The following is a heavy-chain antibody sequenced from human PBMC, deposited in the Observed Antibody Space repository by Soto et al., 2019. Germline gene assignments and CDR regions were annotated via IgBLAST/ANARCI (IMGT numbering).Heavy chain of an antibody. CDR2: ISSGSDI. CDR1: GFTFSSYS. D-gene: IGHD2-15*01. Sequence: GGSLRLSCVGSGFTFSSYSMNWVRQAPGKGLEWVSSISSGSDIYYADSVMGRFSISRGNAKNSVSLHMNSRRADDTAAYYCSREYTASSLPYGLDVWGQGTTVTVSS. CDR3: SREYTASSLPYGLDV. J-gene: IGHJ6*02. V-gene: IGHV3-21*01.